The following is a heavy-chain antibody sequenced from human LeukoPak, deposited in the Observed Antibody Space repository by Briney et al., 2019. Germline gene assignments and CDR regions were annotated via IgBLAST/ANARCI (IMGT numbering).Heavy chain of an antibody. D-gene: IGHD3-22*01. Sequence: GGSLRLSCAASGFTFSSYWMHWVRQAPGRGLVWVSRIKSDGNTNYADSVKGRFTISRDNAKNTVSLQMNSLRAEDTGVYYCARAPSEIGGYYPEYFRHWGQGTLVTVSS. CDR2: IKSDGNT. CDR3: ARAPSEIGGYYPEYFRH. J-gene: IGHJ1*01. CDR1: GFTFSSYW. V-gene: IGHV3-74*01.